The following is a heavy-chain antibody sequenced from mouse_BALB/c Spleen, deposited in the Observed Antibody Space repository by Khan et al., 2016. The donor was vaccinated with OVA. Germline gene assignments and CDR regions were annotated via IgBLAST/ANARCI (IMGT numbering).Heavy chain of an antibody. CDR2: VNPNNGGT. CDR3: AMYHGYFDV. D-gene: IGHD1-1*01. CDR1: GYSFTGYY. Sequence: EVMLVESGPDLVKPGASVKISCKASGYSFTGYYIHWVKQSHGKSLEWIGRVNPNNGGTSYNQKFKGKALLTVDKSSNTAYMEIRSLTAEDSAVYSCAMYHGYFDVWGAGTTVTVSS. J-gene: IGHJ1*01. V-gene: IGHV1-26*01.